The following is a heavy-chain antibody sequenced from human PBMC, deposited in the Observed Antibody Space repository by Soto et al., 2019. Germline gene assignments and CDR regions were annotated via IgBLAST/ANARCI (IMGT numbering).Heavy chain of an antibody. CDR1: GFTFSSYA. CDR3: AKVGNSPHYYYYGMDV. D-gene: IGHD4-4*01. V-gene: IGHV3-23*01. CDR2: ISGSGGST. J-gene: IGHJ6*02. Sequence: EVQLLESGGGLVQPGGSLRLSCAASGFTFSSYAMSWVRQAPGKGLEWVSAISGSGGSTYYADSVKGRFTISRDNSKNTLYLQINSLRAEDTAVYYCAKVGNSPHYYYYGMDVWGQGTTVTVSS.